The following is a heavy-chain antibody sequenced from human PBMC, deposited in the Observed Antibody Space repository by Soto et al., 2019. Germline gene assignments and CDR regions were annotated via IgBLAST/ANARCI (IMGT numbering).Heavy chain of an antibody. CDR3: ARSGVVVPAAIPSRLYYYYYGMDV. CDR2: INHSGST. Sequence: PSETLSLTCAVYGRSFSGYYWSWIRQPPGKGLEWIGEINHSGSTNYNPSLKSRVTISVDTSKNQFSLKLSSVTAADTAVYYCARSGVVVPAAIPSRLYYYYYGMDVWGQGTTVTVSS. J-gene: IGHJ6*02. D-gene: IGHD2-2*02. CDR1: GRSFSGYY. V-gene: IGHV4-34*01.